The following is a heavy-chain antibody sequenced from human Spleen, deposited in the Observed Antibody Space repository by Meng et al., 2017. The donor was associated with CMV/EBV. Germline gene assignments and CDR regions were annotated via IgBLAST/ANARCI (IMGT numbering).Heavy chain of an antibody. CDR3: ARAYCGGDCYSGFNY. D-gene: IGHD2-21*01. CDR1: GGSISDNHW. J-gene: IGHJ4*02. Sequence: GGSISDNHWWSWVRQSPGEGLEWIGEIFDSGITYYNPSLKSRVTISLDKSKNHFSLKLNSVTAADTAVYYCARAYCGGDCYSGFNYWGQGSLVTVSS. V-gene: IGHV4-4*02. CDR2: IFDSGIT.